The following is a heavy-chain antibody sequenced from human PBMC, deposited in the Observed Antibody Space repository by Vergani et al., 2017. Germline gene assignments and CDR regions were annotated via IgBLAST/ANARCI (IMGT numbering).Heavy chain of an antibody. CDR1: GFTFSFYA. D-gene: IGHD1-26*01. Sequence: EVQLLESGGGLVQPGGSLRLSCAASGFTFSFYAMSWVRQAPGRGLEWVSTISGSGGRTSYTDSVKVRFTISRDDSKHALYLQMNSLRAEDTAVYYCASYDIVGATSRFGYYWGQGTLVTGSS. J-gene: IGHJ4*02. CDR2: ISGSGGRT. V-gene: IGHV3-23*01. CDR3: ASYDIVGATSRFGYY.